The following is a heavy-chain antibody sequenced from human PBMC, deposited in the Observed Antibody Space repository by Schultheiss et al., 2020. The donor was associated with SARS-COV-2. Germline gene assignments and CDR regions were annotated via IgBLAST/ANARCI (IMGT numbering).Heavy chain of an antibody. J-gene: IGHJ4*02. CDR2: INHSGST. CDR1: GGSFSGYY. V-gene: IGHV4-34*01. Sequence: SETLSLTCAVYGGSFSGYYWSWIRQPPGKGLEWIGEINHSGSTNYNPSLKSRVTISVDTSKNQFSLKLSSVTAADTAVYYCTTDPLWEEVVAAITCVWGQGTLVTVSS. CDR3: TTDPLWEEVVAAITCV. D-gene: IGHD2-15*01.